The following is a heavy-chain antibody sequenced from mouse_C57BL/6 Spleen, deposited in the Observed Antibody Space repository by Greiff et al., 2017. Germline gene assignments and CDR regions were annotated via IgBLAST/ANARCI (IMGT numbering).Heavy chain of an antibody. Sequence: QVQLQQSGAELVRPGASVKLSCKASGYTFTSYGISWVKQRPGQGLEWIGEIYPRSGNTYYNEKFKGKATLTADKSSSTAYMELRSLTSEDAAVYFCARGTYYGSSDYWGQGTTLTVSS. CDR2: IYPRSGNT. D-gene: IGHD1-1*01. V-gene: IGHV1-81*01. CDR1: GYTFTSYG. CDR3: ARGTYYGSSDY. J-gene: IGHJ2*01.